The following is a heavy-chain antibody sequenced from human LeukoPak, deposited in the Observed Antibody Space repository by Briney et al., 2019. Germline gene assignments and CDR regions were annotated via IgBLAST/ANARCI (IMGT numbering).Heavy chain of an antibody. V-gene: IGHV3-23*01. Sequence: GGSLRLSCAASRFTFGSYAMSWVRQAPGKGLEWVSAISGGGGSTYHADSVKGRLTISRDNSKNTLYLQMNSLRAEDTAVYYCAKDRGYYYDSSGYYYFDYWGQGTLVTVSS. D-gene: IGHD3-22*01. J-gene: IGHJ4*02. CDR2: ISGGGGST. CDR3: AKDRGYYYDSSGYYYFDY. CDR1: RFTFGSYA.